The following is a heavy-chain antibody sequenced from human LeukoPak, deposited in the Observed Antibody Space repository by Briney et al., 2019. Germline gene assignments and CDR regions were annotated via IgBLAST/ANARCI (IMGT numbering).Heavy chain of an antibody. CDR2: IYTSGST. CDR3: ARTRLRAAADYYFDY. J-gene: IGHJ4*02. V-gene: IGHV4-4*09. CDR1: GGSISSYY. D-gene: IGHD6-13*01. Sequence: SETLSLTCTVSGGSISSYYWSWIRQPPGKGLEWIGYIYTSGSTNYNPSLKSRVTISVDTSKNQFSLKLSSVTAADTAVYYCARTRLRAAADYYFDYWGQGTLATVSS.